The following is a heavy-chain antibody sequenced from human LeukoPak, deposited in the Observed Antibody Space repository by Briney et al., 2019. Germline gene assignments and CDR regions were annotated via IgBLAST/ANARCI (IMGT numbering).Heavy chain of an antibody. CDR1: GFTFSSYC. V-gene: IGHV3-21*04. CDR3: AKDLYGGSFDY. CDR2: ISSSSSYT. J-gene: IGHJ4*02. Sequence: PGGSLRLSCAASGFTFSSYCMNWVRQAPGKGLEWVSSISSSSSYTYYADSVKGRFTISRDNSKNTLYLQMNSLRAEDTAVYYCAKDLYGGSFDYWGQGTLVTVSS. D-gene: IGHD3-16*01.